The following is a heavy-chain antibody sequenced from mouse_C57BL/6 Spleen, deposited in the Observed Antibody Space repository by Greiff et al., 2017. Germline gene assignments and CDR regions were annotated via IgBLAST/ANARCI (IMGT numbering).Heavy chain of an antibody. CDR3: AKGASSYAWFAY. CDR2: IYPGSGNT. CDR1: GYTFTDYY. J-gene: IGHJ3*01. V-gene: IGHV1-76*01. Sequence: VQLQQSGAELVRPGASVKLSCKTSGYTFTDYYINWVKQRPGQGLEWIARIYPGSGNTYYNEKFKGKATLTAEKSSSTAYMQLSSLTSEDSAVYYCAKGASSYAWFAYWGQGTLVTVSA. D-gene: IGHD1-1*01.